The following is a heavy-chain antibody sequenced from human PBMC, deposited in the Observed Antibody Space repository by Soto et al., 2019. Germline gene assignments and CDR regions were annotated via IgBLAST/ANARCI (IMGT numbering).Heavy chain of an antibody. V-gene: IGHV1-18*01. CDR2: ISAYNGNT. D-gene: IGHD4-17*01. CDR1: GYTFTSYG. J-gene: IGHJ5*02. CDR3: ARDQATVTTVWFDP. Sequence: ASVKVSCKASGYTFTSYGISWVLQAPGQGLEWMGWISAYNGNTNYAQKLQGRVTMTTDTSTSTAYMELRSLRSDDTAVYYCARDQATVTTVWFDPWGQGTLVTVSS.